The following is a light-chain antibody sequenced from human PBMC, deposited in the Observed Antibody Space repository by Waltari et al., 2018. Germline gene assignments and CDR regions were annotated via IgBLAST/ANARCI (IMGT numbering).Light chain of an antibody. CDR1: RDINVATYR. Sequence: QAVLTQPASLSASPGASASLTCTLRRDINVATYRIYWYQQMPGSPPQFLVRYCTHSDNQQGSGAPIRFSGSKDTSANAGVLVISGLQSEDEADNYCMMLHSYAVMFGGGTSLTVL. CDR2: YCTHSDN. CDR3: MMLHSYAVM. J-gene: IGLJ3*02. V-gene: IGLV5-45*01.